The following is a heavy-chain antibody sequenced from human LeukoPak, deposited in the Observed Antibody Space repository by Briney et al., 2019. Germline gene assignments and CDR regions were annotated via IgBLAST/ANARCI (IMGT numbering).Heavy chain of an antibody. CDR2: IFYIGST. D-gene: IGHD5-12*01. CDR3: ARGGGYGGLFDY. CDR1: GGSISTYY. V-gene: IGHV4-59*08. Sequence: PSETLSITCTVSGGSISTYYWSWIRQPPGKGLEWIGYIFYIGSTNYNPSLKSRVTISLDTSKNQFSLKLSSVTAADTAVYYCARGGGYGGLFDYWGQGTLVTVSS. J-gene: IGHJ4*02.